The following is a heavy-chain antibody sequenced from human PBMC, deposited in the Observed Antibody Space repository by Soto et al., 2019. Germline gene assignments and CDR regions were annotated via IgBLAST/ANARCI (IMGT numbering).Heavy chain of an antibody. CDR1: GGSISSCGYS. J-gene: IGHJ4*02. CDR3: ARGGGYTFDY. V-gene: IGHV4-30-2*01. CDR2: IYHSGST. D-gene: IGHD3-16*01. Sequence: SETLSLTCAVSGGSISSCGYSWSWIRQPPGKGLEWIGYIYHSGSTYYNPSLKSRVTISVDRSKNQFSLKLSSVTAADTAVYYGARGGGYTFDYWGQGTLVTVSS.